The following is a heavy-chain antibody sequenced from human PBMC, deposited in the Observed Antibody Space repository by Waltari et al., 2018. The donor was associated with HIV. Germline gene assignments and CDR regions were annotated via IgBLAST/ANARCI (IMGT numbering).Heavy chain of an antibody. CDR2: INPSGGST. CDR3: VRDDTSSVGYCSGGSCYGDAFDI. Sequence: QVQLVQSGAEVKKPGASVKVSCKASGYTYTSYNMHWVRQAHGQGLEWMGIINPSGGSTSYAQRCQGRVTMTRDTSTSTVYMELSSLRSEYTAVYYCVRDDTSSVGYCSGGSCYGDAFDIWGQGTMVTVSS. D-gene: IGHD2-15*01. CDR1: GYTYTSYN. V-gene: IGHV1-46*01. J-gene: IGHJ3*02.